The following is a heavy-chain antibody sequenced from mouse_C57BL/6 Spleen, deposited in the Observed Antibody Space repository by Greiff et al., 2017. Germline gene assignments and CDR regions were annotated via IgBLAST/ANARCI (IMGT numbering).Heavy chain of an antibody. V-gene: IGHV1-82*01. Sequence: QVQLQQSGPELVKPGASVKISCKASGYAFSSSWMNWVKQRPGKGLEWIGRIYPGDGDTNYNGKFKGKATLTADKSSSTAYMQLSSLTSEDSAVYFCARSGQAGGFADWGQGTLVTVSA. CDR1: GYAFSSSW. CDR2: IYPGDGDT. D-gene: IGHD3-3*01. CDR3: ARSGQAGGFAD. J-gene: IGHJ3*01.